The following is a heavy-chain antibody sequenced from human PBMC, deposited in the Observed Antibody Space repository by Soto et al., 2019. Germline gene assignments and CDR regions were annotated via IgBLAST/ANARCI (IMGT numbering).Heavy chain of an antibody. CDR2: LWYDGNTK. CDR3: ANPGFGGVLAASTF. CDR1: GFTVSNTG. J-gene: IGHJ4*02. D-gene: IGHD3-16*02. V-gene: IGHV3-33*06. Sequence: PGGSLRLSCAASGFTVSNTGMHWVRQAPGEGLEWVAVLWYDGNTKYYADSVKGRFTISRDNSKNTLYLQMNSLRTEDTAVYYCANPGFGGVLAASTFWGQGTLVTVSS.